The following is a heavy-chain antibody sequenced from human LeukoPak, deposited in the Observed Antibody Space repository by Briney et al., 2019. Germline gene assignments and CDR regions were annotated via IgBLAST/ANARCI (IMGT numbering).Heavy chain of an antibody. CDR1: GFIFSSYG. Sequence: GGSLRLSCAASGFIFSSYGMSWVRQAPGKGLEWVSAISGSGGSTYYADSVKGRFTISRDNSKNTLYLQMNSLRAEDTAVCYCAKDVGKLEPLHFDCWGQGTLVTVSS. J-gene: IGHJ4*02. D-gene: IGHD1-1*01. CDR2: ISGSGGST. CDR3: AKDVGKLEPLHFDC. V-gene: IGHV3-23*01.